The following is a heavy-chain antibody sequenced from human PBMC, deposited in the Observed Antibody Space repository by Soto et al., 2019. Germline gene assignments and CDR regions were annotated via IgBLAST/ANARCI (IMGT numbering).Heavy chain of an antibody. V-gene: IGHV4-61*01. D-gene: IGHD6-19*01. CDR3: ARDWIAGAGRVGWFDP. Sequence: PSETLSLTCTVSGGSVSSGTYYWSWIRQPPGRGLEWIGYIYYSRSINYNPSLKSRVTISADTSKNQFSLKLSSVTAADTAVYYCARDWIAGAGRVGWFDPWGQGTLVTVSS. J-gene: IGHJ5*01. CDR1: GGSVSSGTYY. CDR2: IYYSRSI.